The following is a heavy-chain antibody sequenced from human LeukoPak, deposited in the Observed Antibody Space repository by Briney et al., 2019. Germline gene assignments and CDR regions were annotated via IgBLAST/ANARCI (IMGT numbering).Heavy chain of an antibody. CDR2: ITGNNGNT. CDR1: GYIFSRYG. V-gene: IGHV1-18*01. CDR3: ARDQRNSGSYRFEY. Sequence: ASVKVSCKTSGYIFSRYGISWVRQAPGQGLEWMGWITGNNGNTNYAPSLQGRVTMTTDTSTNTAYMELTSLRSDDTAVYYCARDQRNSGSYRFEYWGQGTLVTVSS. D-gene: IGHD1-26*01. J-gene: IGHJ4*02.